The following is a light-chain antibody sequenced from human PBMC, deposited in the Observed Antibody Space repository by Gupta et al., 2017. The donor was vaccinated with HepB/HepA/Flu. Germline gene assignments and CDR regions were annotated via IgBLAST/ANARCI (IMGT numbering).Light chain of an antibody. CDR2: GAS. Sequence: PGEGATLSCRASRNVDRNYVAWYQQNPGQAPSLLIYGASSRATDIPDRFSARASGTYFTLILSILAPEDFTVYYCHQGGTSPRTFGQGTRVEI. V-gene: IGKV3-20*01. J-gene: IGKJ1*01. CDR1: RNVDRNY. CDR3: HQGGTSPRT.